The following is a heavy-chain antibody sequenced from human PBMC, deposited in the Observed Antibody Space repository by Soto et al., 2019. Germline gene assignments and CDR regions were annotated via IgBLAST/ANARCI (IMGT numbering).Heavy chain of an antibody. CDR3: ARGHCTRSSCYVGGYYYYGMDV. V-gene: IGHV3-21*01. D-gene: IGHD2-2*01. CDR1: GFLLSSHT. J-gene: IGHJ6*02. CDR2: ISSDSSYK. Sequence: PGGSLRLSCAASGFLLSSHTMNWVRQAPGKGLEWVSSISSDSSYKYYTDSVKGRFTVSRDNAKNSLYLQMNSLRAEDTAVYYCARGHCTRSSCYVGGYYYYGMDVWGQGATVTVS.